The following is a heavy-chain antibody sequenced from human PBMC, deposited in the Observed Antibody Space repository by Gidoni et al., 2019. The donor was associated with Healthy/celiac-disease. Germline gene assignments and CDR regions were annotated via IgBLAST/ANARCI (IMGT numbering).Heavy chain of an antibody. V-gene: IGHV4-39*01. CDR3: ATTPYYDFWSGYFSG. D-gene: IGHD3-3*01. J-gene: IGHJ4*02. Sequence: QLQLQESRPGLVKPSETLSLTCTVPGGSLTSRSYYWGGIRQPPGKGLEWLGSIYYSVSTYYNPSLKSRVTISVDTSKNQFSLKLSSVTAADTAVYYCATTPYYDFWSGYFSGWGQGTLVTVSS. CDR2: IYYSVST. CDR1: GGSLTSRSYY.